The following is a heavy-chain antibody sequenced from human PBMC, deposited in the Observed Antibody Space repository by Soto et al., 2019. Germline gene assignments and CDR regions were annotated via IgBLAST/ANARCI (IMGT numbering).Heavy chain of an antibody. CDR2: INPNDGGT. Sequence: QVQLVQSGAEVKKPGASAKVSCKASGYSLTTHHLHWVRQAPGQGLEWMGIINPNDGGTGYAQDFQGRVTMIRDTSTNTVYMELSSLRSEDTAVYYCARVAFQSFDYWGQGTLVTVSS. J-gene: IGHJ4*02. V-gene: IGHV1-46*01. CDR1: GYSLTTHH. CDR3: ARVAFQSFDY. D-gene: IGHD3-16*01.